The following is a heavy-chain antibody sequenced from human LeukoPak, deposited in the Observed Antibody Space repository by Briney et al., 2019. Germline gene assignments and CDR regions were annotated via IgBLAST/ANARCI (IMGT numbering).Heavy chain of an antibody. CDR2: INHSGST. Sequence: SETLSLTCAVYGGSFSGYYWSWIRQPPGKGLEWIGEINHSGSTNYNPSLESRVTISVDTSKNQFSLKLSSVAAADTAVYYCAGSVVHSGSYRNFDYWGQGTLVTVSS. CDR3: AGSVVHSGSYRNFDY. J-gene: IGHJ4*02. D-gene: IGHD1-26*01. CDR1: GGSFSGYY. V-gene: IGHV4-34*01.